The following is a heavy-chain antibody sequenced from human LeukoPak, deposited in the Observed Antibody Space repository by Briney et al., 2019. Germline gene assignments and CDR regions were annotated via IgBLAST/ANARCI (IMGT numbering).Heavy chain of an antibody. D-gene: IGHD2-21*02. CDR3: ARTKVAYCGDDCHNWFDP. CDR2: IYHSGST. CDR1: GYSISSGYY. J-gene: IGHJ5*02. V-gene: IGHV4-38-2*02. Sequence: PSETLSLTCTVSGYSISSGYYWGWIRQPPGKGLEWIGSIYHSGSTYYNPSLKSRVTISVDTSKNQFSLKLSSVTAADTAVYYCARTKVAYCGDDCHNWFDPWGQGTLVTVSS.